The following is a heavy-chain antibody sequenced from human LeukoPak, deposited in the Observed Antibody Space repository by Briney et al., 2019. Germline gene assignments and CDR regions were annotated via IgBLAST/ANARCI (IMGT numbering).Heavy chain of an antibody. CDR1: GYTFTGYY. Sequence: ASVKVSCKASGYTFTGYYMHWVRQAPGQGLEWMGWINPNSGGTNYAQKFQGRVTMTRDTSISTAYMELSRLRSDDTAVYYCARDKHYDILTGYHYFGYWGQGTLVTVSS. CDR3: ARDKHYDILTGYHYFGY. J-gene: IGHJ4*02. D-gene: IGHD3-9*01. V-gene: IGHV1-2*02. CDR2: INPNSGGT.